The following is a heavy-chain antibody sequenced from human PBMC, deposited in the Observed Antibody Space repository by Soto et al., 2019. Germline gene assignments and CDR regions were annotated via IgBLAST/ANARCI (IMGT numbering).Heavy chain of an antibody. J-gene: IGHJ6*02. CDR1: GFTFSGSA. Sequence: EVQLVESGGGLVQPGESLRLSCAASGFTFSGSAMHWVRQAPGKGLEWVDRIRSKPNNYATAYAASVKGRFSISRDDSKNTAYLQVNGLKTEDTAVYYCSGGQNDYNYYYYYPMDVWGRGTTVTVSS. D-gene: IGHD4-4*01. CDR3: SGGQNDYNYYYYYPMDV. V-gene: IGHV3-73*02. CDR2: IRSKPNNYAT.